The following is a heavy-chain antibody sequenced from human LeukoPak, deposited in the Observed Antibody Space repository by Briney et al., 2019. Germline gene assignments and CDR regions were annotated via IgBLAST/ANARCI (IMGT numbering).Heavy chain of an antibody. Sequence: SVKVSCKASGGTFSSYAISWVRQAPGQGLEWMGGIIPIFGTANYAQKFQGRVTITADESTSTAYMELSSLRSEGTAVYYCARGGELLTYFDYWGQGTLVTVSS. D-gene: IGHD1-26*01. J-gene: IGHJ4*02. CDR3: ARGGELLTYFDY. V-gene: IGHV1-69*01. CDR2: IIPIFGTA. CDR1: GGTFSSYA.